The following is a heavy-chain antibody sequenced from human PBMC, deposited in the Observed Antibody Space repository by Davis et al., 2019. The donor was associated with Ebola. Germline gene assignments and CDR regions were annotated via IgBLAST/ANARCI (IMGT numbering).Heavy chain of an antibody. Sequence: GGSLRLSCAASGFTFSSYWMSWVRQAPGKGLEWVANIKQDGSEKYYVDSVKGRFTISRDNAKNSLYLQMNSLRAEDTALYYCAKARRAVGGKRLYYNYGMDVWGQGTTVTVSS. D-gene: IGHD4-23*01. CDR2: IKQDGSEK. J-gene: IGHJ6*02. V-gene: IGHV3-7*03. CDR3: AKARRAVGGKRLYYNYGMDV. CDR1: GFTFSSYW.